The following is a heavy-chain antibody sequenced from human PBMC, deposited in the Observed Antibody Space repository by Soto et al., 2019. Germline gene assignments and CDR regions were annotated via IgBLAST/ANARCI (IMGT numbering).Heavy chain of an antibody. V-gene: IGHV1-2*02. CDR2: INPNSGGT. Sequence: ASVKVSCKASGYTFTGYYMHWVRQAPGQGLEWMGWINPNSGGTNYAQKFQGRATMTRDTSISTAYMELSRLRSDDTAVYYCASLSGYDYFMGEHDYWGQGTLVIVSS. D-gene: IGHD5-12*01. CDR1: GYTFTGYY. CDR3: ASLSGYDYFMGEHDY. J-gene: IGHJ4*02.